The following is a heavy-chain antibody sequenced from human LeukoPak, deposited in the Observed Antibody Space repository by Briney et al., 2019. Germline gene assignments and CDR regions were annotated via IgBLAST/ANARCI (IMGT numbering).Heavy chain of an antibody. CDR2: IYPGDSDT. CDR3: ARRTGVAGTNWFDP. CDR1: GYSFTSYW. Sequence: GGSLRLSCKGSGYSFTSYWIGWVRQMPGKGLEWMGIIYPGDSDTRYSPSLQGQVTISADKSISTAYLQWSSLKASDTAMYYCARRTGVAGTNWFDPWGQGTLVTVSS. V-gene: IGHV5-51*01. D-gene: IGHD6-19*01. J-gene: IGHJ5*02.